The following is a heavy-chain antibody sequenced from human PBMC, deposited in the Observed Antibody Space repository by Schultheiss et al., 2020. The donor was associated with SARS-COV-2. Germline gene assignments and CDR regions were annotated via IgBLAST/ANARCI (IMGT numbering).Heavy chain of an antibody. J-gene: IGHJ6*02. CDR3: AKDNPIGCSSTSCSHYYYGMDV. CDR2: ISGTGGAT. CDR1: GFTFSSYA. V-gene: IGHV3-23*01. Sequence: GGSLRLSCAASGFTFSSYAMSWVRQAPGKGLEWVSTISGTGGATYYADSVKGRFTISRDNSKNTLYLQMNSLRAEDTAVYYCAKDNPIGCSSTSCSHYYYGMDVWGQGTTVTVSS. D-gene: IGHD2-2*01.